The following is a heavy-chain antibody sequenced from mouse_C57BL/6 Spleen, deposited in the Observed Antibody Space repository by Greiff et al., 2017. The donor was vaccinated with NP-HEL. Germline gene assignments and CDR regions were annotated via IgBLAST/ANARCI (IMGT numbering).Heavy chain of an antibody. J-gene: IGHJ2*01. D-gene: IGHD1-1*01. CDR2: IDPNSGGT. Sequence: VKLQESGAELVKPGASVKLSCKASGYTFTSYWMHWVKQRPGRGLEWIGRIDPNSGGTKYNEKFKSKATLTVDKPSSTAYMQLSSLTSEDSAVYYCAIYYYGSSLPFDYWGQGTTLTVSS. CDR3: AIYYYGSSLPFDY. CDR1: GYTFTSYW. V-gene: IGHV1-72*01.